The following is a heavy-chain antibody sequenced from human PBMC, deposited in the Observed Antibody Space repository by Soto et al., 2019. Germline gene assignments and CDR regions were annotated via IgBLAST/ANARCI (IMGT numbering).Heavy chain of an antibody. D-gene: IGHD6-25*01. CDR3: ARTAKRSAPSFDD. J-gene: IGHJ4*02. CDR2: IYYSGST. CDR1: GGYRRSYY. V-gene: IGHV4-59*01. Sequence: SEMQRLSYTVSGGYRRSYYGSWIRQPPGKGLEWIGYIYYSGSTNYNPSLKSRVTISVDTSKNQFSLKLSSVTAADTAVYDCARTAKRSAPSFDDWGQGTLVTVSS.